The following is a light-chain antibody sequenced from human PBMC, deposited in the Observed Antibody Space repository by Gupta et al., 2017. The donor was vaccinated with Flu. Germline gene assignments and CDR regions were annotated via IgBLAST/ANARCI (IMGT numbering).Light chain of an antibody. CDR2: GAS. J-gene: IGKJ4*01. CDR1: QSISNY. V-gene: IGKV1-39*01. CDR3: QQSYSPTT. Sequence: DIQMTQSPSSLSASVGDRVTITCRASQSISNYLNWFQLKPGKAPKLLIYGASRWQSGVPSRFSGSGSGTDFTLTSSRRQPEDFATYYWQQSYSPTTFGGGTKVDI.